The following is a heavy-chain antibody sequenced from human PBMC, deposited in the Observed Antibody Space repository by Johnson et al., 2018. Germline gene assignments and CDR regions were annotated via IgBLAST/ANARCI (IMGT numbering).Heavy chain of an antibody. CDR2: ISYDGNTK. V-gene: IGHV3-30*03. CDR3: ATRRYNWTYVPHYMDV. J-gene: IGHJ6*03. Sequence: QVQLQESGGGVVQPGGSLRLSCAGSGFIFSSYGMHWVRQAPGKGLEWVAVISYDGNTKYYLDSMQGRITISRDNSMDVAFLEISSLRHEDTAVYYCATRRYNWTYVPHYMDVWGKGTTVAVSS. D-gene: IGHD1-7*01. CDR1: GFIFSSYG.